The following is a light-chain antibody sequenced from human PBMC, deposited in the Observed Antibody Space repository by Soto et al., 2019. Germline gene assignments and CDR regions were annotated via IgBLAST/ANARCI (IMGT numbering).Light chain of an antibody. J-gene: IGKJ2*01. V-gene: IGKV4-1*01. CDR1: QSVLYGHNYKHF. CDR3: QQYYTTPYT. Sequence: DIVMTQSPDSLAVSLGERATINCKSSQSVLYGHNYKHFLAWYQQKPGRPPKMLIYWTSTRESGVPDRFSGIRSGTSFTLTINNVQPADVALYSCQQYYTTPYTFGHATRLEI. CDR2: WTS.